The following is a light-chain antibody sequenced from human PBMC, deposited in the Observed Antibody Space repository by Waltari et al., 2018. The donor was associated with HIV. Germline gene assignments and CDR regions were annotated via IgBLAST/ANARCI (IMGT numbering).Light chain of an antibody. CDR3: ATWDDSLSGPV. V-gene: IGLV1-47*01. Sequence: QSVLTQPPSASGTPGQRVAISCSGSSSNIGSNYVYWYQQLPGTAPKVLIYRLKQRPSGVPGRFSGSKSGTSASLAISALRSEDEADYYCATWDDSLSGPVFGGGTKLTVL. J-gene: IGLJ3*02. CDR1: SSNIGSNY. CDR2: RLK.